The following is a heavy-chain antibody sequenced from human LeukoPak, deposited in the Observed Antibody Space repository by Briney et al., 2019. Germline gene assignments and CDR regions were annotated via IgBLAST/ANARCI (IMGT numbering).Heavy chain of an antibody. CDR1: GFTFNSYG. CDR3: ARRSSSYFYY. D-gene: IGHD3-22*01. V-gene: IGHV3-48*03. CDR2: ISSSGSTI. J-gene: IGHJ4*02. Sequence: PGGSLRLLWSTSGFTFNSYGMKWGRQGPGEGPGWVSYISSSGSTIYYADSVKGRFTISRDNAKNSLYLQMNSLRAEDTAVYYCARRSSSYFYYWGQGTLVTVSS.